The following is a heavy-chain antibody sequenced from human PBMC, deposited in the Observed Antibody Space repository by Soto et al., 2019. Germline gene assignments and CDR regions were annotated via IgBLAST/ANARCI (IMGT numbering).Heavy chain of an antibody. V-gene: IGHV4-61*08. CDR3: ARDWGKSGSYKH. D-gene: IGHD1-26*01. J-gene: IGHJ4*02. Sequence: QVQLQESGPGLVKPSETLSLTCTVSGGSVSSGGYYWSWIRQPPGKGLEWIGYICYSGSTNYYPPRKGRVTVSVGPSQNQLSLKRGSVTAADASVYYWARDWGKSGSYKHGGQGTLVTVSS. CDR2: ICYSGST. CDR1: GGSVSSGGYY.